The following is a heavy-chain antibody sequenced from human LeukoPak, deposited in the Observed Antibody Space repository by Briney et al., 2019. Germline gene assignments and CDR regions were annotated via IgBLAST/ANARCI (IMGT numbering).Heavy chain of an antibody. V-gene: IGHV4-31*03. J-gene: IGHJ4*02. Sequence: SETLPLTCTVSGGFISSGGYYWTWIRQPSGKGLECIGYIYYSGSTYYNPSLKSRISISLDTSKNQFSLKLSSVTAADTAMYYCARGPAGSYFHVPDYWGQGTQVTVSS. CDR1: GGFISSGGYY. D-gene: IGHD3-10*01. CDR2: IYYSGST. CDR3: ARGPAGSYFHVPDY.